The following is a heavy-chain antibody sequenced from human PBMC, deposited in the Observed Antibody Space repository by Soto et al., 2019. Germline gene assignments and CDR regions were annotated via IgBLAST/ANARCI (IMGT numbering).Heavy chain of an antibody. CDR3: ARRHGLDIDAYY. D-gene: IGHD3-10*01. Sequence: SETLSLTCAFSSGSFDNVYWWSWVRQSPGKGLEWIGETSHDGVTNYNPSLEGRVTISVDTSKNQFSLKLSSVTAADTAVYFCARRHGLDIDAYYWGQGILVTVS. CDR1: SGSFDNVYW. V-gene: IGHV4-4*02. CDR2: TSHDGVT. J-gene: IGHJ4*02.